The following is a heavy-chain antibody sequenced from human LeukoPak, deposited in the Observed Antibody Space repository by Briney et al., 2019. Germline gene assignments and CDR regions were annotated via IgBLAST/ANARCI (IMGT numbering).Heavy chain of an antibody. J-gene: IGHJ4*02. CDR2: IKQDGSEK. V-gene: IGHV3-7*01. Sequence: GGSLRLSCAASGFTFSSYSMNWVRQAPGKGLEWVANIKQDGSEKYVDSVKGRFTISRDNAKNSLYLQMNSLRAEDTAVYYCARDHPMVRGVIGDYWGQGTLVTVSS. CDR1: GFTFSSYS. D-gene: IGHD3-10*01. CDR3: ARDHPMVRGVIGDY.